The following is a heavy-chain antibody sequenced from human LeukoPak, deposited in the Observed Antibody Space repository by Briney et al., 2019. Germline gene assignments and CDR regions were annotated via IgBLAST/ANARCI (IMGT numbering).Heavy chain of an antibody. CDR1: GYTFTSYA. CDR3: ARDHDWTTVTTPFDP. CDR2: TNTNTGNP. Sequence: ASVKVSCKASGYTFTSYAMNWVRQAPGQGLEWMGWTNTNTGNPTYAQGFTGRFVFSLDTSVSTAYLQISSLKAEDTAVYYCARDHDWTTVTTPFDPWGQGTLVTVSS. D-gene: IGHD4-17*01. J-gene: IGHJ5*02. V-gene: IGHV7-4-1*02.